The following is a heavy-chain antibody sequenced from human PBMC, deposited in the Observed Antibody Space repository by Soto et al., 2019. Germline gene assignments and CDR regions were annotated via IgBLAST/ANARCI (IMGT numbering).Heavy chain of an antibody. CDR1: GYTFTSCG. J-gene: IGHJ4*02. V-gene: IGHV1-18*04. CDR3: ARLDIVVVPAAMFLDY. D-gene: IGHD2-2*03. CDR2: ISAYNGNT. Sequence: ASVKVSCKASGYTFTSCGISWVRQAPGQGLEWMGWISAYNGNTNYAQKLQGRVTMTTDTSTSTAYMELRSLRSDDTAVYYCARLDIVVVPAAMFLDYWGQGTLVTVSS.